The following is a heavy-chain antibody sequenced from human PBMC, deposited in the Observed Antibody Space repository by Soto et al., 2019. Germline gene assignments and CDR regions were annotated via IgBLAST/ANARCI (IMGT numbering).Heavy chain of an antibody. V-gene: IGHV4-34*01. J-gene: IGHJ4*02. CDR1: GGSFSGYY. CDR3: ARGRSGGSCYSVFTSCGLTFDY. CDR2: INHSGST. D-gene: IGHD2-15*01. Sequence: QVQLQQWGAGLLKPSETLSLTCAVYGGSFSGYYWRWIRQPPGKGLEWIGEINHSGSTNYNPSLKSRVTISVDTSKNQFSLKLSSVTAADTAVYYCARGRSGGSCYSVFTSCGLTFDYWGQGTLVTVSS.